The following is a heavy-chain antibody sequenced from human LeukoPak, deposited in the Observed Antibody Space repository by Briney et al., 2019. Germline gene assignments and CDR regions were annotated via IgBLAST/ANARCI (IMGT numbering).Heavy chain of an antibody. Sequence: SETLSLTCTVSGGSLNTYYWSWVRQPPGKGLEWIASIYYSGSTDYNPPLKSRVAISIDTSKNQFSLKRSSVPAADTALYYCAGDVDKAMLDAFDIWGQGTMVTVSS. J-gene: IGHJ3*02. CDR3: AGDVDKAMLDAFDI. CDR1: GGSLNTYY. V-gene: IGHV4-59*03. CDR2: IYYSGST. D-gene: IGHD5-18*01.